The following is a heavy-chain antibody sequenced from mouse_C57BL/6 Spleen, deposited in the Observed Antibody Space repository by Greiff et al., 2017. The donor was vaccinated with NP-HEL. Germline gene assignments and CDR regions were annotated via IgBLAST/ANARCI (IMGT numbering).Heavy chain of an antibody. V-gene: IGHV5-17*01. Sequence: EVMLVESGGGLVKPGGSLKLSCAASGFTFSDYGMHWVRQAPEKGLEWVAYISSGSSTIYYADTVKGRFTISRDNAKNTLFLQMTSLRSEDTAMYYCARGGYGYAMDYWGQGTSVTVSS. D-gene: IGHD3-1*01. CDR2: ISSGSSTI. CDR1: GFTFSDYG. J-gene: IGHJ4*01. CDR3: ARGGYGYAMDY.